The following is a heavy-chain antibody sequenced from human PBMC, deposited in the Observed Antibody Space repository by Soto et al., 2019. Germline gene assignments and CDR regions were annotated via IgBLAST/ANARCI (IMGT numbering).Heavy chain of an antibody. Sequence: QVQLVQSGDEVRKPGASVKVSCKASGYPFSNYNIHWVRQAPGRGLEWMGWINTGNGNTRYSQKVQGRVSITSDQSANTAYMELSSLKSEDTAVYYCARILRGLTSFGVAHPGYYWGQGTLVTVSS. CDR2: INTGNGNT. CDR3: ARILRGLTSFGVAHPGYY. CDR1: GYPFSNYN. V-gene: IGHV1-3*04. D-gene: IGHD3-3*01. J-gene: IGHJ4*02.